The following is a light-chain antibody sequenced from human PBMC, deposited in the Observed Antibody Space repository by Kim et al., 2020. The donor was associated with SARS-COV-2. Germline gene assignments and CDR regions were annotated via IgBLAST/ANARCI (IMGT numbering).Light chain of an antibody. V-gene: IGKV3-20*01. CDR3: QQYVNSPVS. CDR1: QSISSTS. CDR2: GAS. J-gene: IGKJ4*01. Sequence: EIVLTQSPGTLSLSPGDIATLSCRASQSISSTSLAWYQQKSGQAPRLLIYGASNRATGIPDRFIGSGSGTDFTLTISRLESEDFAVYYCQQYVNSPVSFGGGTKVDI.